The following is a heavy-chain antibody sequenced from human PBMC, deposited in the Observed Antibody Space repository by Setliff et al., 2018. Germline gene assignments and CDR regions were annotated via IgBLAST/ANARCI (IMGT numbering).Heavy chain of an antibody. V-gene: IGHV4-34*01. D-gene: IGHD3-10*01. CDR3: ARHLLVQGTYHFDY. CDR1: GGSFGNYY. CDR2: INHSGST. Sequence: PSETLSLTCTVYGGSFGNYYWSWIRQPPGKGLEWIGEINHSGSTNYNPSLTSRVTISVDTSKNQFSLKLSSMTAADTAVYFCARHLLVQGTYHFDYWGQGSPVTVSS. J-gene: IGHJ4*02.